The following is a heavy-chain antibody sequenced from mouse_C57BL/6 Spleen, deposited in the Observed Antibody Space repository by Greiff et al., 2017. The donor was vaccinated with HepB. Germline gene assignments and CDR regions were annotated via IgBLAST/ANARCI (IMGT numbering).Heavy chain of an antibody. CDR3: ARDYYYGSSPWYFDV. D-gene: IGHD1-1*01. CDR1: GYSITSGYY. V-gene: IGHV3-6*01. Sequence: EVQLQQSGPGLVKPSQSLSLTCSVTGYSITSGYYWNWIRQFPGNKLEWMGYISYDGSNNYNPSLKNRISITRDTSKNQFFLKLNSVTTEDTATYYCARDYYYGSSPWYFDVWGTGTTVTVSS. CDR2: ISYDGSN. J-gene: IGHJ1*03.